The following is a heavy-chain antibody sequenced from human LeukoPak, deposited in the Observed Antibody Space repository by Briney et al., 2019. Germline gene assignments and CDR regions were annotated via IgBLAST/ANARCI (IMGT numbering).Heavy chain of an antibody. D-gene: IGHD3-3*01. CDR3: AAFSIVYDFWSHPPMDLFDP. Sequence: SVKVSCKASGFTYTSSAMQWLRQARGQRLEWIGWIVVGSGNTNYAQKFQERVTITRDMSTSTAYMELSSLRSEDTAVYYCAAFSIVYDFWSHPPMDLFDPWRQGTLVSVSS. J-gene: IGHJ5*02. CDR2: IVVGSGNT. V-gene: IGHV1-58*02. CDR1: GFTYTSSA.